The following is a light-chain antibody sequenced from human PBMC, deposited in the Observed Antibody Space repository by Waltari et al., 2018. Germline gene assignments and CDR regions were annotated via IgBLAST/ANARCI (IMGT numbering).Light chain of an antibody. Sequence: EIVLTQSPGTLSLSPGERATLSCRASQSVSRTLAWYQQKPGQAPRLLIYDESTRATGIADRFSGRGSGTGFSLTISRLEPEDFAVYYGQKYGRLPATFGQGTKVEIK. V-gene: IGKV3-20*01. J-gene: IGKJ1*01. CDR2: DES. CDR3: QKYGRLPAT. CDR1: QSVSRT.